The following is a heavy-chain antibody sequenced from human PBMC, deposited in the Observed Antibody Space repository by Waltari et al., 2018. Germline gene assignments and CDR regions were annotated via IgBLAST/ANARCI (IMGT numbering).Heavy chain of an antibody. CDR3: ARRASRTYYFDY. V-gene: IGHV3-13*01. CDR1: GFTFSSYD. CDR2: IGTAGHT. J-gene: IGHJ4*02. Sequence: EVQLVESGGGLVQPGGSLRLSCAASGFTFSSYDMHWVRQATGKGLEWVSAIGTAGHTYYADSVKGRFTISRDNSKNSLYLQMNSLRAEDTALYYCARRASRTYYFDYWGQGTLVTVSS.